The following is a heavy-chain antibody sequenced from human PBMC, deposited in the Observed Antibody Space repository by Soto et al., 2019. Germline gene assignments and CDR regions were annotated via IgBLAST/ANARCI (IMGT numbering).Heavy chain of an antibody. D-gene: IGHD2-15*01. CDR2: ISSSSTYI. J-gene: IGHJ5*02. CDR3: AVIGVVAATHWFDP. V-gene: IGHV3-21*01. CDR1: GFTFSSYS. Sequence: EVQLVESGGGLVKPGGSLRLSCAASGFTFSSYSMNCVRQAPGKGLEWVSSISSSSTYIYYADSVKGRFTISRDNAKNSLYLQMNSLRAEDTALYYCAVIGVVAATHWFDPWGQGTLVTVSS.